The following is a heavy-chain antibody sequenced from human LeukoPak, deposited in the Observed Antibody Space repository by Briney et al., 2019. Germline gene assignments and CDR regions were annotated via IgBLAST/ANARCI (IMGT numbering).Heavy chain of an antibody. J-gene: IGHJ4*02. V-gene: IGHV3-11*01. CDR3: ACDFRFLGHDF. CDR1: AFTLGDWY. D-gene: IGHD2-21*02. Sequence: GGSLRLSCTASAFTLGDWYMSWIRQAPGKGLEWISYISNIGTTTYYAESVKGRFTISRDNAKNSLYLQMNSLRAEDTAVYYCACDFRFLGHDFWGQGTLVTVSS. CDR2: ISNIGTTT.